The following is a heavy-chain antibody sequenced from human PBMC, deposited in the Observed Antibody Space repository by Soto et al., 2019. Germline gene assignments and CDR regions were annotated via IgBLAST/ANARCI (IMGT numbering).Heavy chain of an antibody. CDR3: ARGGQGPGIAAAGTEDP. J-gene: IGHJ5*02. Sequence: QVQLVQSGAEVKKPGSSVKVSCKASGGTFSSYTISWVRQAPGQGLEWMGRIIPILGIANYAQKFQGRVTITADKSTSTAYMELSSLRSEDTAVYYCARGGQGPGIAAAGTEDPWGQGTLVTVSS. CDR1: GGTFSSYT. D-gene: IGHD6-13*01. CDR2: IIPILGIA. V-gene: IGHV1-69*02.